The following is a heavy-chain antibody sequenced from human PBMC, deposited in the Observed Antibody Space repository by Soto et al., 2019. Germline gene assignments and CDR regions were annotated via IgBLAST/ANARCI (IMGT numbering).Heavy chain of an antibody. D-gene: IGHD6-19*01. CDR1: GYTFTSYA. V-gene: IGHV1-3*01. J-gene: IGHJ4*02. CDR2: INAGNGNT. CDR3: ARVLAVALDY. Sequence: ASVKVSCKASGYTFTSYAMHWVRQAPGQRLEWMGWINAGNGNTKYSQKLQGRVTMTTDTSTSTAYMELRSLRSEDTAVYYCARVLAVALDYWGQGTLVTVSS.